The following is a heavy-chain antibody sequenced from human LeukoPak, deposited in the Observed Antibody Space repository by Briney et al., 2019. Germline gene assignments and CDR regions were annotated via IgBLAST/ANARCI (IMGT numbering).Heavy chain of an antibody. J-gene: IGHJ4*02. Sequence: VASVTVSCKASGYTFTSYGISWVRQAPGQGLEWMGWISAYNGNTNYAQKLQGRVTMTTDTSTSTAYMELRSLRSDDTAVYYCAREEDYYGSGSYCYWGQGTLVTVSS. CDR3: AREEDYYGSGSYCY. D-gene: IGHD3-10*01. CDR1: GYTFTSYG. V-gene: IGHV1-18*01. CDR2: ISAYNGNT.